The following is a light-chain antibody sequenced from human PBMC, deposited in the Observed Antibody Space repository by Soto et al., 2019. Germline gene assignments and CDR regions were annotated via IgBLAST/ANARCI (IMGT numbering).Light chain of an antibody. Sequence: EIVLTQSPATLSLSPGERATLSCRASESVNNFFAWYQQKPGKAPRLLTYDSSNRATGAPARFSGRRSGTDITRTISTLESEDFAVYYCQHRWNWAYGFGQGTKLEI. CDR2: DSS. CDR1: ESVNNF. V-gene: IGKV3-11*01. CDR3: QHRWNWAYG. J-gene: IGKJ2*03.